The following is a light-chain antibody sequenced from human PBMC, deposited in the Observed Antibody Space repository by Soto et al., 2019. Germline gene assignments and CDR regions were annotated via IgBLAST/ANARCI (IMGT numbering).Light chain of an antibody. Sequence: EVVMTQSPGTLSLSPGERATLSCRASQTVRNNYLAWYQQKPGQAPRLLIYDTSTRATGVPARFSGSGSGTEFTLTISDLQSEDFAVYYCQQYNQWPPLTFGGGTKVDIK. CDR2: DTS. CDR1: QTVRNN. J-gene: IGKJ4*01. V-gene: IGKV3D-15*01. CDR3: QQYNQWPPLT.